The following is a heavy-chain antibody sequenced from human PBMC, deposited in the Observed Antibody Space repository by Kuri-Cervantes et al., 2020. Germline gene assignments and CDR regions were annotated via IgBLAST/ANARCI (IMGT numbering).Heavy chain of an antibody. CDR3: ARQIATIGVHYHDMDV. D-gene: IGHD5-12*01. CDR2: ISYDGNNK. J-gene: IGHJ6*02. CDR1: GFTFSSYA. V-gene: IGHV3-30-3*01. Sequence: GGSLRLSGAGSGFTFSSYAMHWVRQAPGKGLEWVVVISYDGNNKYSVDSVKGRFTISRDNSKNTLYLQMNRLRAEDTAVYYCARQIATIGVHYHDMDVWGQGTTVTVSS.